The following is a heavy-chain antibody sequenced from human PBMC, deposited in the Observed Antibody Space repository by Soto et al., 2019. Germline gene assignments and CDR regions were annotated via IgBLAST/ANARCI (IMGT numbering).Heavy chain of an antibody. CDR3: ARGRMAAGKGGDYYYYYDINV. V-gene: IGHV1-18*04. Sequence: ASVKVSCKASGYTFTSYGISWVRQAPGQGLEWMGWISAYNGNTNYAQKLQGRATMTTDTSTSTADMELSSLRSDDTAVYYCARGRMAAGKGGDYYYYYDINVWGQGTTVTVSS. CDR1: GYTFTSYG. D-gene: IGHD6-13*01. CDR2: ISAYNGNT. J-gene: IGHJ6*02.